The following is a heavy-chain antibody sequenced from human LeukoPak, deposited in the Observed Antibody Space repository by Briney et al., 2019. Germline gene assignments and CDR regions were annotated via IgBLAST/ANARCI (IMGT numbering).Heavy chain of an antibody. D-gene: IGHD6-19*01. Sequence: QPGGSLRLSCAASGFTFNSYGMRWVRHAKGKGLEWVAFIRYDGSNKYYADSVKGRFTISRDNSKNTLYLQMNSLRAEDTAVYYCAKGPGGYSSGWYFDYWGQGTLVTVSS. V-gene: IGHV3-30*02. CDR2: IRYDGSNK. J-gene: IGHJ4*02. CDR1: GFTFNSYG. CDR3: AKGPGGYSSGWYFDY.